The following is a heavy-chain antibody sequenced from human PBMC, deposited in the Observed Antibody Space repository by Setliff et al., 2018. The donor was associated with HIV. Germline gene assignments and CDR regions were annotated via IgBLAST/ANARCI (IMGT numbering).Heavy chain of an antibody. CDR1: EYTFSTYY. D-gene: IGHD4-17*01. CDR3: ARGSNNYGAYILYGMDI. Sequence: ASVKVSCKASEYTFSTYYIQWVRQAPGQGLEWMGIIKPHSGGTRFAQKFQGRVTMTRDTSTSTVYMELSSLRSDDTAVYYCARGSNNYGAYILYGMDIWGQGTSVTVSS. V-gene: IGHV1-46*01. CDR2: IKPHSGGT. J-gene: IGHJ6*02.